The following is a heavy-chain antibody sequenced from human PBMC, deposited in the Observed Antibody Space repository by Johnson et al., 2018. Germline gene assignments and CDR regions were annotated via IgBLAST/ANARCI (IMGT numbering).Heavy chain of an antibody. CDR1: GGSMRTYC. V-gene: IGHV4-59*01. CDR2: ILDTGAT. Sequence: QVQPQESGPGQVKASETXSATCSVSGGSMRTYCWNWIRPPPWRGPEWIGCILDTGATKYNPSLRSRATVTVDMFKNHFSLRLTSVTPADPAVYYFARALPFFDCYHGGTFDIWGQGTMVTVSS. D-gene: IGHD2-21*01. CDR3: ARALPFFDCYHGGTFDI. J-gene: IGHJ3*02.